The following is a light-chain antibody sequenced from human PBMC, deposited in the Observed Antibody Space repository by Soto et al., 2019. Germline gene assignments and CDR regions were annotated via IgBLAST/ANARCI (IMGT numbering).Light chain of an antibody. CDR3: AAWDDSLDGPT. CDR2: GSD. V-gene: IGLV1-44*01. Sequence: QSVLSQPPSTSGTPGQRVTISCSGGTSNIGTYTVSWYKQSQETAPRLVIYGSDRRPSGVPDRFSAAKSGTSASLSICGLHYEDDAYYYCAAWDDSLDGPTFGGGTTLTVL. CDR1: TSNIGTYT. J-gene: IGLJ2*01.